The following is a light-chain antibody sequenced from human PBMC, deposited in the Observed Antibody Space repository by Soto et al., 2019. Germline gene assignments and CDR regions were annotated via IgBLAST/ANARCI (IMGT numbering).Light chain of an antibody. CDR3: CSYAGSYTFV. J-gene: IGLJ1*01. Sequence: SALTQPRSVSGSPGQSVTISCTGTSSDVGGYNYISWYQHHPGKAPKVMIYDVSKRPSGVPDRFSGSKSGTTASLTISGLQAEDEADYYCCSYAGSYTFVFGVGTKVTVL. CDR2: DVS. CDR1: SSDVGGYNY. V-gene: IGLV2-11*01.